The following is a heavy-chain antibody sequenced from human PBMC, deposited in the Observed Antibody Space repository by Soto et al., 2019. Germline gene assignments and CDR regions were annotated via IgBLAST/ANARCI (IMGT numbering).Heavy chain of an antibody. CDR1: GFTFGVYW. J-gene: IGHJ4*01. CDR2: IKWDASEK. Sequence: EVQLEESGGGLVQPGGSLRLSCAASGFTFGVYWMSWVRQAPGKGLEWLGTIKWDASEKKYVDSVKGRFTISRDNAKNSLYLQMDSLRAEDTAGYYCARDSGYGSATSVNHYLDYWGHGTLVTVSS. CDR3: ARDSGYGSATSVNHYLDY. V-gene: IGHV3-7*01. D-gene: IGHD3-10*01.